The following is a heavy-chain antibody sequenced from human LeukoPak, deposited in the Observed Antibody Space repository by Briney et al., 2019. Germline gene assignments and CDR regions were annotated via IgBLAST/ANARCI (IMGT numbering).Heavy chain of an antibody. CDR1: GDSISSYY. CDR3: ATITDRSRSWVLDS. D-gene: IGHD6-13*01. CDR2: IYYSGST. J-gene: IGHJ4*02. Sequence: SETLSLTCTVSGDSISSYYYSWIRQPPGKGLEWISYIYYSGSTNYNPSLKSRVTISIDPSKKQFSLKLSSVTAADTAVYYCATITDRSRSWVLDSWGQGTLVTVSS. V-gene: IGHV4-59*01.